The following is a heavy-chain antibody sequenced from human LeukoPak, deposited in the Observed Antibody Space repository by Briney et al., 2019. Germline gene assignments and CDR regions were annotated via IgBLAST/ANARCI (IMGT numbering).Heavy chain of an antibody. CDR1: GGSISSSSYY. D-gene: IGHD6-6*01. CDR2: ILYSGST. Sequence: SETLSLTCTASGGSISSSSYYWGWIRQPPGKGLECIGTILYSGSTYYNPSLKSRVTISVDTSKNQFSLKLSSVTAADTAVYYCARLLHSTSSSRFDFWGQGTLVTVSS. CDR3: ARLLHSTSSSRFDF. V-gene: IGHV4-39*01. J-gene: IGHJ4*02.